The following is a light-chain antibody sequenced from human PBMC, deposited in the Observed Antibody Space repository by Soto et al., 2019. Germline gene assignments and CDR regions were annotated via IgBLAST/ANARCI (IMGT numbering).Light chain of an antibody. CDR1: QTISSSY. CDR3: QLYVTSPT. V-gene: IGKV3-20*01. Sequence: EIVLTQSPGTLSLSPGERATLSCRASQTISSSYLAWYQQKPGQTPRLLIYGASSRAAGIADRFSGSGSGTDFTLTISRLEPEDFAVYYCQLYVTSPTFGGGTKVEIK. CDR2: GAS. J-gene: IGKJ4*01.